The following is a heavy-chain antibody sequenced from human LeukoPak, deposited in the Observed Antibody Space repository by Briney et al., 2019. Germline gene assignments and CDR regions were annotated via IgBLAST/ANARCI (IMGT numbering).Heavy chain of an antibody. CDR1: GYTFAGYY. V-gene: IGHV1-2*06. Sequence: GASVKVSCKASGYTFAGYYMHWVRPAPGQGLEWMGRINPNSGGTNYAQKFQGRVTMTRDTSISTAYMELSRLRSDDTAVYYCAGAGTNYYYYMDVWGKGTTVTVSS. D-gene: IGHD6-13*01. CDR3: AGAGTNYYYYMDV. J-gene: IGHJ6*03. CDR2: INPNSGGT.